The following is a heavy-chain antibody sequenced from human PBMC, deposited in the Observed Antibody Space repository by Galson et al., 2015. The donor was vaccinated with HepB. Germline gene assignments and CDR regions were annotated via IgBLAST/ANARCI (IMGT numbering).Heavy chain of an antibody. D-gene: IGHD5-24*01. V-gene: IGHV1-69*13. Sequence: SVKVSCKASGDTFSNHGFAWVRQAPGQGLEWMGGVFAMFGASNYAQEFQGRVTMIADSSTNTVYMELSSLRSDDTAVYYCVSMTTITGGCDFWGQGTLVTVSS. J-gene: IGHJ4*02. CDR2: VFAMFGAS. CDR1: GDTFSNHG. CDR3: VSMTTITGGCDF.